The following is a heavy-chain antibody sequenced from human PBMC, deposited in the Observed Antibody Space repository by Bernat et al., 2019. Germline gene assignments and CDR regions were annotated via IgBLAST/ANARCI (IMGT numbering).Heavy chain of an antibody. CDR1: GFTLSGYD. V-gene: IGHV3-48*01. Sequence: EVQLVESGGGLVQPGGSLRLSCAASGFTLSGYDMNWVRQTPEKGLEWISYISGSTGATYYADSVQGRFSISRDNGKNSVFLQMNSLRAEDTALYHCVRGPFANRGQGTLVTVSS. CDR2: ISGSTGAT. CDR3: VRGPFAN. J-gene: IGHJ4*02.